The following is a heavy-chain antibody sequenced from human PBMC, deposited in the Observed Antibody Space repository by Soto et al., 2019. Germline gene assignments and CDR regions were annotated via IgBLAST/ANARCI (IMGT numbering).Heavy chain of an antibody. Sequence: QVQLVQSGAEVKKPGASVKVSCKASGYTFTSYYMHWVRQAPGQGLEWMGIINPSGGSTSDAQKYQGRGTLTRDTSTSTVYVELSILRSEDTAVYYCASGGRGYRYGFRYWGQGTLVTVSS. CDR2: INPSGGST. CDR1: GYTFTSYY. D-gene: IGHD5-18*01. V-gene: IGHV1-46*01. CDR3: ASGGRGYRYGFRY. J-gene: IGHJ4*02.